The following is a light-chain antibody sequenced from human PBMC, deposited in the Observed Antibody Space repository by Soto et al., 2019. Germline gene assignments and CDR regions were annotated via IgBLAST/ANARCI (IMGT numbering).Light chain of an antibody. CDR2: VAS. V-gene: IGKV3-15*01. CDR1: QSVSSN. CDR3: QQYNNWPWT. J-gene: IGKJ1*01. Sequence: EIVMTQSPATLSVSPGERATLSCRASQSVSSNLAWYQQKPGQAPRLLIYVASTRATGIPARFSGSGSGTEFTLTISSLQCEAFAVYYCQQYNNWPWTFGQGTKVEIK.